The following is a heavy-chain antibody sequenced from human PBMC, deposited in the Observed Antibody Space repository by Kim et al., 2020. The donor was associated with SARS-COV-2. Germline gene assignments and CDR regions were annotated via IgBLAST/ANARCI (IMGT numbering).Heavy chain of an antibody. CDR2: YN. CDR3: AGVSMDGRFSS. Sequence: YNDYAVSVKSRITINSDTSKNPFSLHLNSVTPDDTAVYFCAGVSMDGRFSSWGQGTLVTVSS. D-gene: IGHD6-19*01. V-gene: IGHV6-1*01. J-gene: IGHJ5*02.